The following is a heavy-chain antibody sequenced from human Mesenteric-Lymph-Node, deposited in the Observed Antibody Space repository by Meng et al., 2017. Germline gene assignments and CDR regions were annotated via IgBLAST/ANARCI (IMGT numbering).Heavy chain of an antibody. Sequence: GESLKISCAASGITFSSYAMSWVRQSPGRGLEWVSYISDSGGSTHYEDSVKGRFTVSRDNSKNTLYLQMNSLRAEDTAVYYCAREGAYGLFDYWGQGTLVTVSS. D-gene: IGHD4-17*01. CDR2: ISDSGGST. V-gene: IGHV3-23*01. J-gene: IGHJ4*02. CDR1: GITFSSYA. CDR3: AREGAYGLFDY.